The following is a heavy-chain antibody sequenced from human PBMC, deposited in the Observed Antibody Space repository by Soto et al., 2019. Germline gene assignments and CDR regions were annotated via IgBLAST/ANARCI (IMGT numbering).Heavy chain of an antibody. V-gene: IGHV4-34*01. D-gene: IGHD2-2*01. CDR3: ARGNVGYCSSTSCYWSYYYYMDV. CDR1: GGSFSGYY. Sequence: SETLSLTCAVYGGSFSGYYWSWIRQPPGKGLEWIGEINHSGSTNYNPSLKSRVTISVDTSKNQFSLKLSSVTAADTAVYYCARGNVGYCSSTSCYWSYYYYMDVWGKGTTVTVSS. CDR2: INHSGST. J-gene: IGHJ6*03.